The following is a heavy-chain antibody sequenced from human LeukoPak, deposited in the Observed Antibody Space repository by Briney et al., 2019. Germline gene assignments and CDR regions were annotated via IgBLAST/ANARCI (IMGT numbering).Heavy chain of an antibody. CDR1: GGSFSGYY. D-gene: IGHD3-22*01. CDR3: ARLTQRYDSSGYYYNYYYYMDV. CDR2: INHSGST. V-gene: IGHV4-34*01. J-gene: IGHJ6*03. Sequence: PSETLSLTCAAYGGSFSGYYWSWIRQPPGKGLEWIGEINHSGSTNYNPSLKSRVTISVDTSKNQFSLKLSSVTAADTAVYYCARLTQRYDSSGYYYNYYYYMDVWGKGTTVTVSS.